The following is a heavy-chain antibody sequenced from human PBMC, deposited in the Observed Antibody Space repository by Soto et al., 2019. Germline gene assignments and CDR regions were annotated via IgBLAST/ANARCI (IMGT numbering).Heavy chain of an antibody. J-gene: IGHJ6*02. V-gene: IGHV3-30*04. CDR2: ISFDGSNK. CDR1: KFTFRTYV. D-gene: IGHD3-22*01. CDR3: AREMIPMIMGGMSAMDV. Sequence: QVQLVESGGGVVQPERSQRLSCAASKFTFRTYVMHWVRQAPGKGLEWVALISFDGSNKYYADSVKGRFTISGDNSKSTMYLQMNSLRPKDTAVYYCAREMIPMIMGGMSAMDVWGQGTTVTVSS.